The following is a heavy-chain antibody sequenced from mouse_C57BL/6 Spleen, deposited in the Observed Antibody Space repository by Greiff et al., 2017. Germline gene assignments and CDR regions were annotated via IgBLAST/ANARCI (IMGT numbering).Heavy chain of an antibody. CDR1: GYTFTSYW. D-gene: IGHD1-1*01. CDR3: ARDYGSSPLNYAMDY. CDR2: INPSNGGT. V-gene: IGHV1-53*01. J-gene: IGHJ4*01. Sequence: QVQLQQPGTELVKPGASGYTFTSYWMHWVKQRPGQGLEWIGNINPSNGGTNYNEKFKSKATLTVDKSSSTAYMQLSSLTSEDSAVYYCARDYGSSPLNYAMDYWGQGTSVTVSS.